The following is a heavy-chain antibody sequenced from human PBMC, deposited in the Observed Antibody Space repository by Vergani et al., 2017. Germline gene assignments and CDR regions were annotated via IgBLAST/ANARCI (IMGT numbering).Heavy chain of an antibody. V-gene: IGHV3-74*01. CDR1: GFTFSSYW. D-gene: IGHD5-24*01. J-gene: IGHJ2*01. CDR3: ARGRRDGYNWSYWYFDL. CDR2: INSDVSST. Sequence: EVQLVESGGGLVQPGGSLRLSCAASGFTFSSYWMHWVRQAPGKGLVWVSRINSDVSSTSYADSVKGRFTISRDNAKNTLYQQMNSLRAEDTAVYYCARGRRDGYNWSYWYFDLWGRGTLVTVSS.